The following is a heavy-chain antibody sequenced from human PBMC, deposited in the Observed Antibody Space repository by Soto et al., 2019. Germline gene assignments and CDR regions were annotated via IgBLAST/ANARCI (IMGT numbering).Heavy chain of an antibody. CDR3: AKDLGDYGDYIDY. CDR1: GFTFSSYG. CDR2: MSYDGSNK. V-gene: IGHV3-30*18. D-gene: IGHD4-17*01. Sequence: QVQLVESGGGVVQPGRSLRLSCAASGFTFSSYGMHWVRQAPGKGLEWVAVMSYDGSNKYYADSVKGRFTISRDNSKNTLYLQMNSLRAEDTAVYYCAKDLGDYGDYIDYWGQGTLVTVSS. J-gene: IGHJ4*02.